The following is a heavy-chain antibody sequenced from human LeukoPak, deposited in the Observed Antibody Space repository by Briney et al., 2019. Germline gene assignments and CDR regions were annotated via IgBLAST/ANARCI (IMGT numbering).Heavy chain of an antibody. D-gene: IGHD3-3*01. CDR2: ISYDGSNK. J-gene: IGHJ4*02. CDR3: AKVSWYYDFWSGPFAS. Sequence: GRSLRLSCAASGFTFSSYAMHWVRQAPGKGLEWVAVISYDGSNKYYADSVKGRLTISRDNAKSSLFLQMNSLRAEDTAVYYCAKVSWYYDFWSGPFASWGQGTLVIVSS. CDR1: GFTFSSYA. V-gene: IGHV3-30*14.